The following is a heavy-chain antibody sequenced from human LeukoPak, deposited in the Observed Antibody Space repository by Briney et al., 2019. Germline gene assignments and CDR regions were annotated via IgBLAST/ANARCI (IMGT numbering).Heavy chain of an antibody. V-gene: IGHV3-48*03. CDR3: ARGEGEDAFDI. J-gene: IGHJ3*02. Sequence: PGGSLRLSCAASGFTVSSNYMSWVRQAPGKGLEWVSYISSSGSTIYYADSVKGRFTISRDNAKNSLYLQMNSLRAEDTAVYYCARGEGEDAFDIWGQGTMVTVSS. CDR2: ISSSGSTI. CDR1: GFTVSSNY.